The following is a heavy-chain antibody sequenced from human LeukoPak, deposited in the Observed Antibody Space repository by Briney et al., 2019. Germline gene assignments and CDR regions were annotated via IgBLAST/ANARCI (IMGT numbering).Heavy chain of an antibody. CDR3: ARHYYYDSSGYYFGEFDY. Sequence: SETLSLTCTVSGGSISSSSYYWGWIRQPPGKGLEWIGSIYYSGSTYYNPSLKSRVTISVDTSKNQSSLKLSSVTAADTAVYYCARHYYYDSSGYYFGEFDYWGQGTLVTVSS. CDR2: IYYSGST. D-gene: IGHD3-22*01. J-gene: IGHJ4*02. CDR1: GGSISSSSYY. V-gene: IGHV4-39*01.